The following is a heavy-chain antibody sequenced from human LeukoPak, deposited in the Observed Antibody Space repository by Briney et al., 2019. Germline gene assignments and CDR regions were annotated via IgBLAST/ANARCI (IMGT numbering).Heavy chain of an antibody. CDR1: GGTFSSYA. J-gene: IGHJ6*03. CDR2: IIPIFGTA. CDR3: ARGDSVTTYLMDV. V-gene: IGHV1-69*13. D-gene: IGHD4-17*01. Sequence: ASVKVSCKASGGTFSSYAISWVRQAPGQGLEWMGGIIPIFGTANYARKFQGRVTITADESTSTAYMELSSLRSEDTAVYYCARGDSVTTYLMDVWGKGTTVTVSS.